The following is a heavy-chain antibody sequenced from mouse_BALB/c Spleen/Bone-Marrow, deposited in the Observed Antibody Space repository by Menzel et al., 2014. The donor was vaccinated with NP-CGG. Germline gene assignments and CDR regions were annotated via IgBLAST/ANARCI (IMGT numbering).Heavy chain of an antibody. CDR3: ARSGKVRNAMDY. Sequence: QVQLQRSGAKLVRPGVSVKISCKGSGYTFTDHAIHWVKRSHAKSLEWIGVISGYYGDAIYNQKFKGKAAMTVDKSSSTAYMELARLTSEDSAIYYCARSGKVRNAMDYWGQGTSATVSS. D-gene: IGHD2-14*01. J-gene: IGHJ4*01. CDR2: ISGYYGDA. V-gene: IGHV1S137*01. CDR1: GYTFTDHA.